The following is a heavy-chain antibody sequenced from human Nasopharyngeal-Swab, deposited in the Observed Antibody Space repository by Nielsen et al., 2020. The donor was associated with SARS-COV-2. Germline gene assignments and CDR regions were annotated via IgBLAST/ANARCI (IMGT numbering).Heavy chain of an antibody. CDR3: ARGRRDFVVALGAQFDY. CDR2: INHIGST. D-gene: IGHD2-15*01. V-gene: IGHV4-34*01. Sequence: SETLSLTCAVYGGSFSGYYWRWIRQPPGKGLEWSGEINHIGSTNYNPSLKSRVTISVDTSKNQFSLKLSSVTAADTAVYYCARGRRDFVVALGAQFDYWGQGTLVTVSS. CDR1: GGSFSGYY. J-gene: IGHJ4*02.